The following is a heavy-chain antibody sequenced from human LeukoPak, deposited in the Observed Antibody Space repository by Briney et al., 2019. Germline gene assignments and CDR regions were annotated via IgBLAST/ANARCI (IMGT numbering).Heavy chain of an antibody. D-gene: IGHD3-22*01. V-gene: IGHV3-33*01. CDR3: ARDGPYYYDSSGTFDY. J-gene: IGHJ4*02. CDR1: GFTFSSYG. Sequence: PGGSLRLSCAASGFTFSSYGMHWVRQAPGKGLEWVAVIRYDGSNKYYADSVKGRFTIPRDNSKNTLYLQMNSLRAEDTAVYYCARDGPYYYDSSGTFDYWGQGTLVTVSS. CDR2: IRYDGSNK.